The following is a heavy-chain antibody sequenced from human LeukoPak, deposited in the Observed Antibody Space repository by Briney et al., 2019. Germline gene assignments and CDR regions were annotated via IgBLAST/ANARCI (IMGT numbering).Heavy chain of an antibody. Sequence: SETLSLTCTVSGGSISSYYWSWIRQPPGKGLEWIGYIYYSGSTNYNPSLKSRVTISVDTSKNQFSLKLSSVTAADTAVYYCARDVYCSSTSCYIGPGYFDLWGRGTLVTVSS. CDR3: ARDVYCSSTSCYIGPGYFDL. CDR1: GGSISSYY. CDR2: IYYSGST. V-gene: IGHV4-59*01. J-gene: IGHJ2*01. D-gene: IGHD2-2*02.